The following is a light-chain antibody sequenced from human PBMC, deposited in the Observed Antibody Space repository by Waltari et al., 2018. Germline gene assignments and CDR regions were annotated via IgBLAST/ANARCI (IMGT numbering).Light chain of an antibody. CDR3: QKYVNLPAT. CDR2: HAS. J-gene: IGKJ1*01. CDR1: ESVSKY. V-gene: IGKV3-20*01. Sequence: EAVLTQSPGTLSLSPGERATLSCRASESVSKYLAWYQQKPGQAPRLLIYHASIWATGIPDRFSGSGSGTDFSLTISRLEPEDSAVYYCQKYVNLPATFGRGTKVEIK.